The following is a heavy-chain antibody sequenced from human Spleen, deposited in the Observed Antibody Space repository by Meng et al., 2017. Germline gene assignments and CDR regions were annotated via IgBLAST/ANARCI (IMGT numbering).Heavy chain of an antibody. CDR1: GGVISGCCYY. V-gene: IGHV4-31*03. Sequence: VQLQVQGPGLVKPSQTPSLTRTVTGGVISGCCYYCCWIRQRPRKGMGLIWCSEYSRSAFYNLSLKSRLSVSVETATYQFSLTLSSGTAADAAVYYCARGGDDYRRHNGFDSWGQGTLVTVSS. J-gene: IGHJ5*01. D-gene: IGHD5-24*01. CDR3: ARGGDDYRRHNGFDS. CDR2: SEYSRSA.